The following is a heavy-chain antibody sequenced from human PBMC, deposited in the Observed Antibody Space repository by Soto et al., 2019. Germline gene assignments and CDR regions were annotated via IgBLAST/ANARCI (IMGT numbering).Heavy chain of an antibody. CDR3: ASGSSYDILTGYYTFDY. D-gene: IGHD3-9*01. V-gene: IGHV4-59*12. Sequence: SETLSLTCTVSGGSISSYYWSWIRQPPGKGLEWIGYIYYSGSTNYNPSLKSRVTISVDTSKNQFSLKLSSVTAADTAVYYCASGSSYDILTGYYTFDYWGQGTLVTVSS. CDR2: IYYSGST. CDR1: GGSISSYY. J-gene: IGHJ4*02.